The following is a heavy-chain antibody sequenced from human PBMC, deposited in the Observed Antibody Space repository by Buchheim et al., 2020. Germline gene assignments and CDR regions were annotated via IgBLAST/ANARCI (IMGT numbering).Heavy chain of an antibody. CDR3: AKAGSSSSVHPDS. V-gene: IGHV3-43D*03. CDR2: ISWDGGTT. J-gene: IGHJ4*02. Sequence: EVQLVESGGVVVQPGGSLRLSCAASGFTFDDYAMHWVRQVPGKGPEWVSIISWDGGTTYYADSVKGRFTISRDNSKNSLYLQMNDLRPEDTALYYCAKAGSSSSVHPDSWGQGTL. D-gene: IGHD1-1*01. CDR1: GFTFDDYA.